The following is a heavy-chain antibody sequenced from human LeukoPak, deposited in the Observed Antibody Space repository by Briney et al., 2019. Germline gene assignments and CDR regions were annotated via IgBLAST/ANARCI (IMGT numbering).Heavy chain of an antibody. V-gene: IGHV1-18*01. CDR3: ARDGRIAVAGSQDYFDY. CDR1: GYTFTICS. CDR2: ISAYNANT. J-gene: IGHJ4*02. D-gene: IGHD6-19*01. Sequence: ASGKLSCKSSGYTFTICSIGWSRHAPAQGLGWVWLISAYNANTKYAQKLQGRVTMNTDTSTSTAYMELRSLRSDDPDVYSCARDGRIAVAGSQDYFDYWGQGTLVTVSS.